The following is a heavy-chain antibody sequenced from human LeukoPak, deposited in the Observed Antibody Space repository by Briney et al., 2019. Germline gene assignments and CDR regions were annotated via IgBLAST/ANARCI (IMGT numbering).Heavy chain of an antibody. CDR1: GGSISSSSYY. D-gene: IGHD3-22*01. J-gene: IGHJ4*02. Sequence: SETLSLTCTVSGGSISSSSYYWGWIRPPPGKGLEWIGSIYYSGSTYYNPSLKSRVTISVDTSKNQFSLKLSSVTAADTAVYYCARHIPYYYDSSGYWYYFDYWGQGTLVTVSS. V-gene: IGHV4-39*01. CDR3: ARHIPYYYDSSGYWYYFDY. CDR2: IYYSGST.